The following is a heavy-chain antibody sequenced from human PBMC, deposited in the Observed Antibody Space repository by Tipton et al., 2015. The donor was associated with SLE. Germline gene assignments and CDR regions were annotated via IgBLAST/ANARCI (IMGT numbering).Heavy chain of an antibody. CDR1: GYTFTDYY. Sequence: VQLVQSGAEVRKPGATVKISCKASGYTFTDYYMHWVQQAPGKGLEWMGRVDPEDGETIYAENFQGRVTITADTSTDTAYMELSSLRSEDTAVYYCATMAPAEYFQDWGQGTLVTVFS. CDR3: ATMAPAEYFQD. CDR2: VDPEDGET. J-gene: IGHJ1*01. D-gene: IGHD5-24*01. V-gene: IGHV1-69-2*01.